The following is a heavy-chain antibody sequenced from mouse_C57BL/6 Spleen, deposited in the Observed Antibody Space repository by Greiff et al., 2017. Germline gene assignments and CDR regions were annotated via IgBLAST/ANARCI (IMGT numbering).Heavy chain of an antibody. D-gene: IGHD2-1*01. Sequence: QVQLQQSGAELVKPGASVKLSCKASGYTFTSYWMQWVKQRPGQGLEWIGEIDPSDSYTNYNQKFKGKATLTVDTSSSTAYMQLSSLTSEDSAVYYCARPIYYGNYGYWGQGTTLTVSS. CDR3: ARPIYYGNYGY. J-gene: IGHJ2*01. CDR1: GYTFTSYW. CDR2: IDPSDSYT. V-gene: IGHV1-50*01.